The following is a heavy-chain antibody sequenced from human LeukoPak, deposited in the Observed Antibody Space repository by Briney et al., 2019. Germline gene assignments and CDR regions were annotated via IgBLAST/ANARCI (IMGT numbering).Heavy chain of an antibody. CDR2: INPNSGGT. J-gene: IGHJ4*02. Sequence: ASVKVSCKASGYTFTGYYMHWVRQAPGQGLEWMGWINPNSGGTNYAQKFQGRVTMTRDTSISTAYMELSRLRSDGTAVYYCARGPIHCSSTSCYIWHFDYWGQGTLVTVSS. CDR1: GYTFTGYY. CDR3: ARGPIHCSSTSCYIWHFDY. V-gene: IGHV1-2*02. D-gene: IGHD2-2*02.